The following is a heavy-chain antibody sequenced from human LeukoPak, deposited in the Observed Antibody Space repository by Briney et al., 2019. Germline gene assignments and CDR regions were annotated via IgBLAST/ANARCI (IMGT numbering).Heavy chain of an antibody. CDR3: AGGHYPLEY. CDR2: LYPSGST. V-gene: IGHV4-59*01. Sequence: PSETLSLTCSVSGGSINSGYWSWIRQPPGTGLEWIGLLYPSGSTNYNPSLKSRVTISAAKSRTQFSLKLNSMTAADTAVYYCAGGHYPLEYWGQGTLVTVSS. J-gene: IGHJ4*02. D-gene: IGHD1-26*01. CDR1: GGSINSGY.